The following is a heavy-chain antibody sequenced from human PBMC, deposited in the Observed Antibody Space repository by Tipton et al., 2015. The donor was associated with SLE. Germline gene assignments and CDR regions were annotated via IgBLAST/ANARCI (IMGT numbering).Heavy chain of an antibody. V-gene: IGHV3-9*01. CDR1: GFTFHDYA. D-gene: IGHD3-3*01. CDR2: ISWNSDKR. Sequence: SLRLSCAASGFTFHDYAMHWVRQAPGKGLEWVSGISWNSDKRDYGDSVMGRFTISRDNARNSLYLQMNSLRAEDTALYYCAKLGLGVVIDYWGQGTLVTVSS. J-gene: IGHJ4*02. CDR3: AKLGLGVVIDY.